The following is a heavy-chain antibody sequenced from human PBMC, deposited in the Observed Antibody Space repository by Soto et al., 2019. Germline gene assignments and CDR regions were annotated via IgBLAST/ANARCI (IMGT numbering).Heavy chain of an antibody. CDR2: IRGTT. D-gene: IGHD2-21*01. Sequence: EVQLVESGGGLVQPGGSLRLSCAASGFTFTSYSMNWVRQAPGKGLEWVSYIRGTTHYADSVKGRFTIARDKARSSLELQRNSLRADDTAVYYCARDDSFAFDIWGQGTMVTVSS. CDR3: ARDDSFAFDI. V-gene: IGHV3-48*01. J-gene: IGHJ3*02. CDR1: GFTFTSYS.